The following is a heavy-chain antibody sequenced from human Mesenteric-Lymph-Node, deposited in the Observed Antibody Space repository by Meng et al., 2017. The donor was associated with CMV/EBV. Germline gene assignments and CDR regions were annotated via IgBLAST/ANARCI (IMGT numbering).Heavy chain of an antibody. CDR2: INPNSGGT. D-gene: IGHD2-2*01. J-gene: IGHJ4*02. V-gene: IGHV1-2*02. CDR1: GYTFTTYD. CDR3: ARVAGHCSSTSCASGWVDY. Sequence: ASVKVSCKASGYTFTTYDINWVRQAPGQGLEWMGWINPNSGGTTYAQNFQGRVTMTRDTSISTAYMELSRLRSDDTAVYYCARVAGHCSSTSCASGWVDYWGQGTLVTVSS.